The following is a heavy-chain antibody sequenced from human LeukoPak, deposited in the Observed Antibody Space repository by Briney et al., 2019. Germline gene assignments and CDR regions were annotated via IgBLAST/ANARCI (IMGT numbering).Heavy chain of an antibody. CDR3: TTDPPVTALSYGMDV. J-gene: IGHJ6*02. CDR2: IKSKTDGGTT. CDR1: GFTFSNAW. D-gene: IGHD4-17*01. V-gene: IGHV3-15*01. Sequence: GGSLRLSCAASGFTFSNAWTSWVRQAPGKGLEWVGRIKSKTDGGTTDYAAPVKGRFTISRDDSKNTLYLQMNSLKTEDTAVYYCTTDPPVTALSYGMDVWGQGTTVTVSS.